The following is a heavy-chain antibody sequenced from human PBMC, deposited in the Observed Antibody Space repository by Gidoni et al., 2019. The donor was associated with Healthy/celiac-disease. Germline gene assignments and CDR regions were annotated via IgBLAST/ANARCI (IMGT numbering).Heavy chain of an antibody. D-gene: IGHD1-1*01. CDR3: ARETGSYNWFDP. CDR1: GGSISSGSYY. V-gene: IGHV4-61*02. CDR2: IYTSGST. J-gene: IGHJ5*02. Sequence: QVQLQESGPGLVKPSQTLSLTCTVSGGSISSGSYYWSWIRQPAGKGLEWIGRIYTSGSTNYNPSLKSRVTISVDTSKNQFSLKLSSVTAADTAVYYCARETGSYNWFDPWGQGTLVTVSS.